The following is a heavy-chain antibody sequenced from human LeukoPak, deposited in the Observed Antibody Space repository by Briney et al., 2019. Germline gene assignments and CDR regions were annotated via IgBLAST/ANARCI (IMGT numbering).Heavy chain of an antibody. D-gene: IGHD2-15*01. CDR1: GYTLTELS. Sequence: ASVKVSCKVSGYTLTELSMHWVRQAPGQGLEWMGGIIPIFGTANYAQKFQGRVTITADESTSTAYMELSSLRSEDTAVYYCARCSGGSCYYYYYGMDVWGQGTTVTVSS. V-gene: IGHV1-69*13. CDR3: ARCSGGSCYYYYYGMDV. CDR2: IIPIFGTA. J-gene: IGHJ6*02.